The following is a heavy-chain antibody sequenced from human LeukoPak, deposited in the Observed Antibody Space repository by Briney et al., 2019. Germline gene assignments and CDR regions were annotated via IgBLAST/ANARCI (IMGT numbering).Heavy chain of an antibody. D-gene: IGHD6-19*01. Sequence: ASVKVSCKASGYTFTSYDINWVRQATGRGLEWMGWMNPNSGNTGYAQKFQGRVTMTRNTSISTAYMELSSLRSEDTAVYYCARGGIAVAGESYYFDYWGQGTLVTVSS. V-gene: IGHV1-8*01. J-gene: IGHJ4*02. CDR3: ARGGIAVAGESYYFDY. CDR2: MNPNSGNT. CDR1: GYTFTSYD.